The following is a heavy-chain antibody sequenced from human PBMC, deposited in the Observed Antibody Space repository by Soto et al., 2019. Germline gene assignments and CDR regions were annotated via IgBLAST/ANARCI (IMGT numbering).Heavy chain of an antibody. J-gene: IGHJ6*02. CDR1: GYTFTGYY. CDR3: ARTEYCSGGSCSNYYYYGMDV. D-gene: IGHD2-15*01. V-gene: IGHV1-2*04. Sequence: QVQLVQSGAEVKKPGASVKVSCKASGYTFTGYYMHWVRQAPGQGLEWMGWINPNSGGTNYAQKCQGWVTMTRDTSISTAYMELSRLRSDDTAVYYCARTEYCSGGSCSNYYYYGMDVWGQGTTVTVSS. CDR2: INPNSGGT.